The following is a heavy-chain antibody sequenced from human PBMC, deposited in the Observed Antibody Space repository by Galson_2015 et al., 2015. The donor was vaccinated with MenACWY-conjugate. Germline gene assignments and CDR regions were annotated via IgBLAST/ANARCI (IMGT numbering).Heavy chain of an antibody. CDR2: MAPHNSNT. V-gene: IGHV5-51*01. CDR1: GYYFPSYW. J-gene: IGHJ6*02. CDR3: ARPPPGGRGMDV. Sequence: QSGAEAKQPGESLKISCTGSGYYFPSYWIAWVRQMPGIGLEWMAPMAPHNSNTRYSPSFQGRVTISAEESISTAFLQWSSLKASDTARYYCARPPPGGRGMDVWGRGTTVTVSS. D-gene: IGHD1-26*01.